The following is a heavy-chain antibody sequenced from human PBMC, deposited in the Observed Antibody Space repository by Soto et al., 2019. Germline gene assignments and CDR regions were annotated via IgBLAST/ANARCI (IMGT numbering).Heavy chain of an antibody. Sequence: SETLSLTCTVSGGSITSSSYYWGWIRQPPGKGLEWIGSIYYSGSTYYNPSLQSRVTISADTSKNQFSLKLDSVTAADTAVYYCVTPCGGYYYDHFDYWGQGTLVTVSS. D-gene: IGHD5-18*01. CDR1: GGSITSSSYY. CDR2: IYYSGST. V-gene: IGHV4-39*01. CDR3: VTPCGGYYYDHFDY. J-gene: IGHJ4*02.